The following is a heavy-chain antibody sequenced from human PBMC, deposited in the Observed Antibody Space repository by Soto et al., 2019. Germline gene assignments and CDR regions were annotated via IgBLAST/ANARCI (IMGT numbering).Heavy chain of an antibody. Sequence: EGSLRLSCAASGFTFTNYAMSWVRQAPGKGLEWVSAISGSGDSTYYADSVKGRFTISRDNSKNTLYLQMNSLRAEDTAVYYCAKTETYYDILTGLTRMDVWGQGTTVTVSS. CDR2: ISGSGDST. CDR1: GFTFTNYA. CDR3: AKTETYYDILTGLTRMDV. D-gene: IGHD3-9*01. V-gene: IGHV3-23*01. J-gene: IGHJ6*02.